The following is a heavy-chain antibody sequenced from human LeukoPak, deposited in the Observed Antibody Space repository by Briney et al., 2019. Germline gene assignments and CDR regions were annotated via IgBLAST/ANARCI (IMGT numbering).Heavy chain of an antibody. CDR2: ISSGSSTT. CDR3: ARASYDILTGYFDY. Sequence: PGGSLRLSCAASGFTFSPLGMNWVRQAPGRGLEWVSYISSGSSTTYYADSVKGRFTISRDSAKNSLYLQMNSLRDEDTAVYYCARASYDILTGYFDYWGQGTLVTVSS. V-gene: IGHV3-48*02. CDR1: GFTFSPLG. D-gene: IGHD3-9*01. J-gene: IGHJ4*02.